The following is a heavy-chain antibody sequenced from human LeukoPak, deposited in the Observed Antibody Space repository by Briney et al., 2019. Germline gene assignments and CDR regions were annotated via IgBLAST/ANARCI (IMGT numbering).Heavy chain of an antibody. CDR2: INHSGST. CDR1: GGSFSGYY. D-gene: IGHD3-22*01. Sequence: PSETLSLTCAVYGGSFSGYYWSWIRQPPGKGLEWIGEINHSGSTNYNPSLKRRVTISVDTSKNQFSLKLSSVTAADTAVYYCARRGLFSSGYYYPFDYWGQGTLVTVSS. CDR3: ARRGLFSSGYYYPFDY. V-gene: IGHV4-34*01. J-gene: IGHJ4*02.